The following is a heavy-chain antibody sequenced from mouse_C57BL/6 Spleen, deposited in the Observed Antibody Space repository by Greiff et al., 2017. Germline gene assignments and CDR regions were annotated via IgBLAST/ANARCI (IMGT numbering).Heavy chain of an antibody. CDR2: IDTSDSYT. CDR1: GYTFTSYW. D-gene: IGHD1-1*01. CDR3: AIPTRGSLDY. J-gene: IGHJ2*01. V-gene: IGHV1-69*01. Sequence: VQLQQPGAELVMPGASVKLSCKASGYTFTSYWMHWVKQRPGQGLEWIGEIDTSDSYTNYNQKFKGKSTLTVDKSSSTAYMQLSSLTSEDSAVYYCAIPTRGSLDYWGQGTTLTVSS.